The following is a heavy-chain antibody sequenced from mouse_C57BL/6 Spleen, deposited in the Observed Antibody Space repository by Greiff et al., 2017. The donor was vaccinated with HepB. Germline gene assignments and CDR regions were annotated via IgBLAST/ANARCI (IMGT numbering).Heavy chain of an antibody. Sequence: QVQLKQPGAELVLPGASVKLSCKASGYTFTSYWMHWVKQRPGQGLEWIGEIDPSDSYTNYNQKFKGKSTLTVDKSSITAYMQLSSLTSEDSAFYYCAVTGTKEVFDYWGQGTTLTVSS. CDR3: AVTGTKEVFDY. CDR2: IDPSDSYT. J-gene: IGHJ2*01. CDR1: GYTFTSYW. D-gene: IGHD4-1*01. V-gene: IGHV1-69*01.